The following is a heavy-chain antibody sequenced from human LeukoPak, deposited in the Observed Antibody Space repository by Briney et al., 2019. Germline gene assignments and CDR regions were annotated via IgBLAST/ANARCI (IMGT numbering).Heavy chain of an antibody. Sequence: GGSLRLSCAASGFTFSSYSMNWVRQAPGKGLEWVSSISSSSYIYYADSVKGRFTISRDNAKNSLYLQMNSLRAEDTAVYYCARDIAAAGTLLIYYYGMDVWGQGTTVTVSS. D-gene: IGHD6-13*01. V-gene: IGHV3-21*01. CDR3: ARDIAAAGTLLIYYYGMDV. J-gene: IGHJ6*02. CDR1: GFTFSSYS. CDR2: ISSSSYI.